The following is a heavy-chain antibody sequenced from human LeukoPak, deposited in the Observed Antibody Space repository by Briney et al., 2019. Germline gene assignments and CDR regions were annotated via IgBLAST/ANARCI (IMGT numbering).Heavy chain of an antibody. V-gene: IGHV5-51*03. D-gene: IGHD6-13*01. Sequence: GESLKISCKGSGYSFTSYWNCWVRQLPGKGLEWMGIIYPGDSDTSYNPSFQGQVTISADKSISTAYLQWSSLKASDTAMYYCARTSSSWRAEYFQHWGQGTLVTVSS. CDR3: ARTSSSWRAEYFQH. J-gene: IGHJ1*01. CDR2: IYPGDSDT. CDR1: GYSFTSYW.